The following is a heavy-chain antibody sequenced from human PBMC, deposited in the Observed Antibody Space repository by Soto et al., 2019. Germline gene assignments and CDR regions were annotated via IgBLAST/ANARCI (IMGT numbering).Heavy chain of an antibody. CDR1: GHTFTSNW. J-gene: IGHJ4*02. CDR3: ASHTSGWTG. V-gene: IGHV5-51*01. D-gene: IGHD6-19*01. CDR2: IYPGDSDT. Sequence: EVQLVQSGAEVKKPGDSLKISCKGSGHTFTSNWIGWVRQMPGKGLEWMGIIYPGDSDTRYRPSFQGQVSFSVDKSITTAYLQWSSLKASDTAMYYCASHTSGWTGWGQGTLVTVSS.